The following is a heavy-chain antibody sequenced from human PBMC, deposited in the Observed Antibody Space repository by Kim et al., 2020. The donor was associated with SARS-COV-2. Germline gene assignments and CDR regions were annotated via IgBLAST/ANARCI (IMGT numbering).Heavy chain of an antibody. Sequence: SETLSLTCAVYGGSFSGYYWSWIRQPPGKGLEWIGEINHSGSTNYNPSLKSRVTISVDTSKNQFSLKLSSVTAADTAVYYCARTAMYYYYYYGMDVWGQG. CDR1: GGSFSGYY. CDR3: ARTAMYYYYYYGMDV. D-gene: IGHD5-18*01. CDR2: INHSGST. J-gene: IGHJ6*02. V-gene: IGHV4-34*01.